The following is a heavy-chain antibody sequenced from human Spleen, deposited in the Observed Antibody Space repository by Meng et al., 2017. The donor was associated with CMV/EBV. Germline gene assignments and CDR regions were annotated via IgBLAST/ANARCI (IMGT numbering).Heavy chain of an antibody. Sequence: GESLKISCAASGFTFSNFEMNWVRQAPGKGLEWVSYISGGGSSTYYTDSVKGRFTISRDNAKNSLFLQMNSLRAEDTAVYYCARDFPDYWGQGTLVTVSS. CDR1: GFTFSNFE. J-gene: IGHJ4*02. CDR2: ISGGGSST. V-gene: IGHV3-48*03. CDR3: ARDFPDY.